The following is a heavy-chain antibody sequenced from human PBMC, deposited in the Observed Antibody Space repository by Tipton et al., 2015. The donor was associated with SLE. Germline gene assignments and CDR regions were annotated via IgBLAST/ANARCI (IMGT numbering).Heavy chain of an antibody. D-gene: IGHD2-15*01. V-gene: IGHV3-49*04. Sequence: SLRLSCTVSGFTFGDYCMTWVRQVPGKGLEWVGLVRSKAYGGTTEYAATVEGRFTISRDDSKSIAYLQMNSLKTEDTAVYYCSRGEAFPGILLWNDYWGQGTLVIGSS. CDR2: VRSKAYGGTT. CDR1: GFTFGDYC. CDR3: SRGEAFPGILLWNDY. J-gene: IGHJ4*02.